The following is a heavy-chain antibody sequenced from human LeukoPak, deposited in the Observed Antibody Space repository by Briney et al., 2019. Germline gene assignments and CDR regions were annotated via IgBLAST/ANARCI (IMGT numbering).Heavy chain of an antibody. Sequence: SETLSLTCTVSGGSISSSNYYWGWIRQPPGKGLEWIGSIYYSGSTYYNPSLKSRVTISVDTSKNQFSLKLSSVTAADTAVYYCARDSPPWFGDDYFDYWGQGTLVTVSS. CDR3: ARDSPPWFGDDYFDY. CDR2: IYYSGST. D-gene: IGHD3-10*01. J-gene: IGHJ4*02. CDR1: GGSISSSNYY. V-gene: IGHV4-39*07.